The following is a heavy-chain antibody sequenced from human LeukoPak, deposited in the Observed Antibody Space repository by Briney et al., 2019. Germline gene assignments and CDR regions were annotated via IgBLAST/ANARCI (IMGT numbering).Heavy chain of an antibody. CDR3: TLGDPYGSGSYFDY. J-gene: IGHJ4*02. CDR2: IKSKTDGGTT. D-gene: IGHD3-10*01. Sequence: PGGSLRLSCAASGFTFSNAWMSWVRQAPGKGPDWVGRIKSKTDGGTTDYAAPVKGRFTISRDDSKNTLYLQMNSLKTEDTAVYYCTLGDPYGSGSYFDYWGQGTLVTVSS. CDR1: GFTFSNAW. V-gene: IGHV3-15*01.